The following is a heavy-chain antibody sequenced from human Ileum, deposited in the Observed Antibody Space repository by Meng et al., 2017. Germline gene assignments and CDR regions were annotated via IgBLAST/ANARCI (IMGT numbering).Heavy chain of an antibody. J-gene: IGHJ4*02. CDR1: GFTFSSYW. CDR2: IKQDGSVK. D-gene: IGHD6-19*01. CDR3: AGSTGWLLHY. V-gene: IGHV3-7*01. Sequence: GESLKIPCAASGFTFSSYWMSWVRQAPGKGLEWVANIKQDGSVKYYVDSVKGRFTISRDNAKNSLDLQMNSLRPEDTAVYYCAGSTGWLLHYWGQGTLVTVSS.